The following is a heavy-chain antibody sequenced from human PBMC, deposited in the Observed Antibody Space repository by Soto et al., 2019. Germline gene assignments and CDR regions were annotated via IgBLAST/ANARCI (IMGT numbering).Heavy chain of an antibody. V-gene: IGHV3-30-3*01. CDR3: ARTGYYYDSSGYLDY. Sequence: QVQLVESGGGVVQPGRSLRLSCAASGFTFSSYAMHWVRQAPGKGLEWVAVISYDGSNKYYADSVKGRFTISRDNSKNTLYLQMNSLRAEDTAVYYCARTGYYYDSSGYLDYWGQGTLVTVSS. J-gene: IGHJ4*02. D-gene: IGHD3-22*01. CDR2: ISYDGSNK. CDR1: GFTFSSYA.